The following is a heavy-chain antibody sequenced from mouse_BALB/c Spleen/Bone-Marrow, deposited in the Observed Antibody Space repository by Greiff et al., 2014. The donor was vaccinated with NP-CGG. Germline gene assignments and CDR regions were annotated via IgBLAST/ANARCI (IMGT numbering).Heavy chain of an antibody. CDR3: ASYVYGYYFDY. CDR2: IDPANGNT. J-gene: IGHJ2*01. D-gene: IGHD2-2*01. V-gene: IGHV14-3*02. Sequence: VRLQQSGAELVKPGASVKLSCTASGFNIKDTYMHWVKQRPEQGLEWIGRIDPANGNTKYDPKFQGKATITADTSSNTAYLQLSSLTSEDTAVYYCASYVYGYYFDYWGQGTTLTVSS. CDR1: GFNIKDTY.